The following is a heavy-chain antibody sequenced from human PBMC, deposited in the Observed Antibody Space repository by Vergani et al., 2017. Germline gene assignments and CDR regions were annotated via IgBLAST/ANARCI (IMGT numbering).Heavy chain of an antibody. CDR1: GGTFSSYA. V-gene: IGHV1-18*01. J-gene: IGHJ6*03. Sequence: QVQLVQSGAEVKKPGSSVKVSCKASGGTFSSYAISWVRQAPGQGVEWMGWISAYNGNTNYAQKLQGRVTMTTDTSTSTAYMELRSLRSDDTAVYYCAGGYCSSTSCYTHYYYYMDVWGKGTTVTVSS. CDR2: ISAYNGNT. CDR3: AGGYCSSTSCYTHYYYYMDV. D-gene: IGHD2-2*02.